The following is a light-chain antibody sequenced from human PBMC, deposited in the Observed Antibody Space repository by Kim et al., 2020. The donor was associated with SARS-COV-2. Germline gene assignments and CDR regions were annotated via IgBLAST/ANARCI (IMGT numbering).Light chain of an antibody. CDR1: SSDIGGYDY. CDR3: TSYGGSNNLV. Sequence: GQSTIISCGGTSSDIGGYDYVSWYQQYRGKTPKILISDVSRRPSGVPDRFSGSKSGNTASLTVSGLQAEDEADYYCTSYGGSNNLVFGGGTQLTVL. J-gene: IGLJ2*01. V-gene: IGLV2-8*01. CDR2: DVS.